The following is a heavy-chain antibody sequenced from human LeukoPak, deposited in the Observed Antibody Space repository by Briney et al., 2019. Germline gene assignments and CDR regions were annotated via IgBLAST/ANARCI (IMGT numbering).Heavy chain of an antibody. J-gene: IGHJ4*02. CDR1: GASISSYY. Sequence: SGTLSLTCTVSGASISSYYWSWIRQPPGKGLEWIGYIYTTGSINYNPSLMSRVTMSVDTSKNQISLNLSSVTAADTAVYYCASSYSGSYPFDYWGQGSLVTVSS. CDR3: ASSYSGSYPFDY. CDR2: IYTTGSI. D-gene: IGHD1-26*01. V-gene: IGHV4-4*09.